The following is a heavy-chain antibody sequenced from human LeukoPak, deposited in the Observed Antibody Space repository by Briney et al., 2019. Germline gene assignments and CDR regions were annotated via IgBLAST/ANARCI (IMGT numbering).Heavy chain of an antibody. J-gene: IGHJ4*02. Sequence: GGSLRLSCAASGFTFSSYWMSWVRQAPGKGLEWVANIKQDGSEKYYVDSVKGRFTISRDNAKNSLYLQMNSLRAEDTAVYYCARVGSGPRVLEWFRRHPNFFDYWGQETLVTVSS. CDR2: IKQDGSEK. CDR3: ARVGSGPRVLEWFRRHPNFFDY. CDR1: GFTFSSYW. D-gene: IGHD3-3*01. V-gene: IGHV3-7*01.